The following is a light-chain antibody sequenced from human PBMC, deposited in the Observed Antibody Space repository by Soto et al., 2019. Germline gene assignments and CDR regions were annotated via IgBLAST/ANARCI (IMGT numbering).Light chain of an antibody. CDR1: SSDVGGYDY. CDR2: EVT. Sequence: QSALTQPPSASGSPGQSVTISCTGTSSDVGGYDYVSWYQQQSGKAPKLMIYEVTKRPSGVPDRFSGSKSGNTASLTVSGLQAEDEADYYCSSYTSSSSVVFGGGTKLTVL. J-gene: IGLJ2*01. V-gene: IGLV2-8*01. CDR3: SSYTSSSSVV.